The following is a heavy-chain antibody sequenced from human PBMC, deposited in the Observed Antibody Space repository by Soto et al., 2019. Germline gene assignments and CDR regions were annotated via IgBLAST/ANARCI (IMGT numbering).Heavy chain of an antibody. CDR1: GGSISSYY. V-gene: IGHV4-59*01. CDR3: ARVSGITIFGVVTPGGMDV. J-gene: IGHJ6*02. Sequence: PPETLSLTCTVSGGSISSYYWSWIRQPPGKGLEWIGYIYYSGSTNYNPSLKSRVTISVDTSKNQFSLKLSSVTAADTAVYYCARVSGITIFGVVTPGGMDVWGQGTTVTVSS. D-gene: IGHD3-3*01. CDR2: IYYSGST.